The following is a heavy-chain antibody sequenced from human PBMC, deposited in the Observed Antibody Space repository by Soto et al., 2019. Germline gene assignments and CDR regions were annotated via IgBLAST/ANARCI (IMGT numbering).Heavy chain of an antibody. CDR2: ISGSGGNT. Sequence: GGSLRLSCAASGLTSSTYAMSWVRQAPGKGLGWVSGISGSGGNTYYADSVKGRFTISRDNSKNMLYLQMNSLRAEDTAVYYCAKRLTTVNTVFACWGQGTLVTVSS. V-gene: IGHV3-23*01. D-gene: IGHD4-17*01. J-gene: IGHJ4*02. CDR1: GLTSSTYA. CDR3: AKRLTTVNTVFAC.